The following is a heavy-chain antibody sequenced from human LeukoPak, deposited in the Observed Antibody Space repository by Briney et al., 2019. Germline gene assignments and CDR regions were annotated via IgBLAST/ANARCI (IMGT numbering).Heavy chain of an antibody. CDR1: GFTFYIYA. Sequence: PGGSLRLSCAASGFTFYIYAMSWVRQAPGKGLEWVASMCGSAGCTYYADSVKGRFTISRDNAKNSLYLQMNSLRAEDTAVYYCAKLLWFGELSVDYWGQGTLVTVSS. V-gene: IGHV3-23*01. J-gene: IGHJ4*02. CDR2: MCGSAGCT. CDR3: AKLLWFGELSVDY. D-gene: IGHD3-10*01.